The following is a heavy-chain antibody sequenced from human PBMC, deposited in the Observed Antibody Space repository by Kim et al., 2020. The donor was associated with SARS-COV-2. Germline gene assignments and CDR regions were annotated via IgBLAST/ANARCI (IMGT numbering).Heavy chain of an antibody. V-gene: IGHV3-7*01. Sequence: GGSLRLSCVGFGFTFSYYFMSWVRQAPGKGRGWVANIKQDGSGKKYVASVRGRFTISRDNDRSSMYFQMDSLRAEDKGYYFCARGGRTAYFFD. CDR1: GFTFSYYF. CDR3: ARGGRTAYFFD. D-gene: IGHD2-21*01. J-gene: IGHJ4*01. CDR2: IKQDGSGK.